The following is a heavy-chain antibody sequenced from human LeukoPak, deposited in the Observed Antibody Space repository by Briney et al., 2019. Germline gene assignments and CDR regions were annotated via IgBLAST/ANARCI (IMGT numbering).Heavy chain of an antibody. J-gene: IGHJ4*02. V-gene: IGHV3-21*01. CDR3: ARDLGYCSGGSCSKDYYFDY. D-gene: IGHD2-15*01. CDR1: GFTFSSYS. CDR2: ISSSSSYI. Sequence: PGGSLRLSCAASGFTFSSYSMNWVRQAPGKGLEWVSSISSSSSYIYYADSVKGRFTISRDNAKNSLYLQMNSLRAEDTAVYYCARDLGYCSGGSCSKDYYFDYWGQGTLVTVSS.